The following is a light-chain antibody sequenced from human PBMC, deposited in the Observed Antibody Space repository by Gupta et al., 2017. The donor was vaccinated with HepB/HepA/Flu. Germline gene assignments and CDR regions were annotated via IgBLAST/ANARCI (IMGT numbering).Light chain of an antibody. V-gene: IGKV1-39*01. CDR2: AAS. J-gene: IGKJ1*01. Sequence: DIQMTQFPSSLSASVGDRVTITCRASQNIDKYLNWYQQKAGRAPEVLIYAASTLQTGVPSRFSGRGSGTDFSLTINKLQPEDFATYYCQQSDRFPRTCGQGTTVEIE. CDR1: QNIDKY. CDR3: QQSDRFPRT.